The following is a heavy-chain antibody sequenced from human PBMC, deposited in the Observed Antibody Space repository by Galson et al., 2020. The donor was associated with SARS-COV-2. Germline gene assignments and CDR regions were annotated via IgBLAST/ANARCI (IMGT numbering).Heavy chain of an antibody. Sequence: GGSLRLSCTASGFTFRNFWMHWVRQVPGKGLVWVSRINSEGNITSYADSVRGRFTISRDNAKNTLYLQMNSLSAEDTALYYCTATRAYWGQGTLVTVSS. CDR2: INSEGNIT. CDR3: TATRAY. CDR1: GFTFRNFW. D-gene: IGHD1-26*01. V-gene: IGHV3-74*01. J-gene: IGHJ4*02.